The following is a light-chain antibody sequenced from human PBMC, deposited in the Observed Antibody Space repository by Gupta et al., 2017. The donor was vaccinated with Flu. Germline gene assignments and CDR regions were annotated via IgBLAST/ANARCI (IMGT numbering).Light chain of an antibody. CDR2: DAS. Sequence: ELVLKQSPATLSPSPGERATLSCRASQSVDTYLAWYQQKPGQTPRLLIYDASNRATGVPARFSGSGSGTDFTLTISSLEPEDFAVYYCQRRSNWPPYTFGQGTRLEI. J-gene: IGKJ2*01. CDR3: QRRSNWPPYT. CDR1: QSVDTY. V-gene: IGKV3-11*01.